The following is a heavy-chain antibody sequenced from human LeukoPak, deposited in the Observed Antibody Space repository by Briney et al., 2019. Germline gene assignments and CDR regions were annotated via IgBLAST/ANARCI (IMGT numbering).Heavy chain of an antibody. CDR3: ARVNEGPTYYDFWSGYYTSSWFDP. V-gene: IGHV1-3*01. CDR1: GYTFTSYA. CDR2: INAGNGNT. Sequence: ASVKVSCKASGYTFTSYAMHWARQAPGQRLEWMGWINAGNGNTKYSQKFQGRVTITRDTSASTAYMELSSLRSEDTAVYYCARVNEGPTYYDFWSGYYTSSWFDPWGQGTLVTVSS. J-gene: IGHJ5*02. D-gene: IGHD3-3*01.